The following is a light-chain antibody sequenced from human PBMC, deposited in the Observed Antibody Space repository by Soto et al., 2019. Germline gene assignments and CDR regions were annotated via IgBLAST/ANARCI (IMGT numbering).Light chain of an antibody. CDR3: YTYEGGSTYL. J-gene: IGLJ1*01. Sequence: QSALTQPASVSGSPGQSITISCTGTSSDVGSYSLLSWYQHHPGKAPKLIIYEDIKGPSGVSNRFSGSKSGNTASLRISGLQAEDEADYYCYTYEGGSTYLFGTGTKVTVL. V-gene: IGLV2-23*01. CDR1: SSDVGSYSL. CDR2: EDI.